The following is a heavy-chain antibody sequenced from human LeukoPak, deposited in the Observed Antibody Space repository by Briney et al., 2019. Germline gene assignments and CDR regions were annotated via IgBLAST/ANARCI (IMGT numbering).Heavy chain of an antibody. CDR2: IYYSGRT. Sequence: SETLSLTCTVSGASISTYYWSWLRQPPGKGLEWIGYIYYSGRTNYNPSLKSRLTISVDTSKNQFSLKLISVTAADTAVYYCASNYYDSSGTGAFDIWGQGTMVTVSS. CDR1: GASISTYY. J-gene: IGHJ3*02. D-gene: IGHD3-22*01. CDR3: ASNYYDSSGTGAFDI. V-gene: IGHV4-59*01.